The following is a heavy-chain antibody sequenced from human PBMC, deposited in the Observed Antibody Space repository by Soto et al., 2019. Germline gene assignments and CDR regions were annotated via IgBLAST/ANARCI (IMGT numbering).Heavy chain of an antibody. CDR3: ARGQDITMVRGVSGSYYFDY. CDR2: INHSGST. CDR1: GGPFSGYY. J-gene: IGHJ4*02. D-gene: IGHD3-10*01. V-gene: IGHV4-34*01. Sequence: SETLSLTCAVYGGPFSGYYWSWIRQPPGKGLEWIGEINHSGSTNYNPSLKSRVTISVDTSKNQFSLKLISVTAADTAVYYCARGQDITMVRGVSGSYYFDYWGQGTLVTVSS.